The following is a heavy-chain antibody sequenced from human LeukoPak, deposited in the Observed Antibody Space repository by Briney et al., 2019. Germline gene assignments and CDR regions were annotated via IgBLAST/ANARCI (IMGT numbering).Heavy chain of an antibody. J-gene: IGHJ3*02. V-gene: IGHV3-66*01. CDR3: ASTVLPAAISFAFDI. CDR1: GFTVSSNY. D-gene: IGHD2-2*01. Sequence: GGSLRLSCAASGFTVSSNYMSWVRQAPGKGLEWVSVIYSGGSTYYADSVKGRFTISRDNSKNTLYLQMNSLRAEDTAAYYCASTVLPAAISFAFDIWGQGTMVTVSS. CDR2: IYSGGST.